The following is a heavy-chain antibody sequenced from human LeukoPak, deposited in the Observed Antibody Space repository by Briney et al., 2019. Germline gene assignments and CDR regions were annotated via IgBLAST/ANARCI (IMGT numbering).Heavy chain of an antibody. CDR1: GFTFSSYG. Sequence: GGSLRLSCAASGFTFSSYGMHWVRQAPGKGLEWVAFIRYDGSNKYYADSVKGRFTISRDNSKNTLYLQMNSLRAEDTAVYYCAKDGGTTVTTARGYYYYMDVWGKGTTVTISS. CDR3: AKDGGTTVTTARGYYYYMDV. CDR2: IRYDGSNK. J-gene: IGHJ6*03. V-gene: IGHV3-30*02. D-gene: IGHD4-17*01.